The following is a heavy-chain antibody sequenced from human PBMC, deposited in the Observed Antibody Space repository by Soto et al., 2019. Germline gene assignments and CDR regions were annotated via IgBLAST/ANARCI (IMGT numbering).Heavy chain of an antibody. V-gene: IGHV3-33*01. CDR3: AREGITMVRGVIHYYGMDV. Sequence: GGSLRLSCAASGFTFSSYGMHWARQAPGKGLEWVAIIWYDGSNKYYADSVKGRFTISRDNSKNTLYLQMNSLRAEDTAVYYCAREGITMVRGVIHYYGMDVWGQGTTVTVSS. D-gene: IGHD3-10*01. J-gene: IGHJ6*02. CDR1: GFTFSSYG. CDR2: IWYDGSNK.